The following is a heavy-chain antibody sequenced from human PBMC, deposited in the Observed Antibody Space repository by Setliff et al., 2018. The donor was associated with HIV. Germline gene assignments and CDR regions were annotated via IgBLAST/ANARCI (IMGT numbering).Heavy chain of an antibody. CDR3: ARSYCGDVCYSGSLDY. CDR1: GFIFSNYW. Sequence: PGRSLRLSCAAAGFIFSNYWTHWVSQAHGKGLGWVSRINSDGSSISYADSVSGLFTISRDNAKESLSLQMNSLRAEDTAVYYGARSYCGDVCYSGSLDYWGQGTLVTVSS. D-gene: IGHD2-21*02. CDR2: INSDGSSI. J-gene: IGHJ4*02. V-gene: IGHV3-74*01.